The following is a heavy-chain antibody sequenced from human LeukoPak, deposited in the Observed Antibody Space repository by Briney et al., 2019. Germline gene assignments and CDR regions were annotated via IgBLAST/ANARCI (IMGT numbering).Heavy chain of an antibody. CDR2: ISSSSSYI. CDR1: GFTFSSYS. J-gene: IGHJ6*03. Sequence: PGGSLRLSCAASGFTFSSYSMNWVRQAPGKGLERVSSISSSSSYIYYADSVKGRFTISRDNAKNSLYLQMNSLRAEDTAVYYCARFELVVPYYYYMDVWGKGTTVTVSS. D-gene: IGHD2-2*01. CDR3: ARFELVVPYYYYMDV. V-gene: IGHV3-21*01.